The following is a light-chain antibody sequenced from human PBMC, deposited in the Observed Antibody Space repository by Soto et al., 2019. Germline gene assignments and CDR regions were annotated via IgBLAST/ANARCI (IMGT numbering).Light chain of an antibody. V-gene: IGKV3-15*01. CDR2: GAS. J-gene: IGKJ1*01. CDR1: QSVSSN. CDR3: QQYNNWPPDRT. Sequence: EIVMTQSPATLSVSPGERATISCRASQSVSSNLAWYQQKPGQAPRLLIYGASTRATGIPARFSGSGSGTEFTVTISSLQYEDFAIYFCQQYNNWPPDRTFGQGTKVEIK.